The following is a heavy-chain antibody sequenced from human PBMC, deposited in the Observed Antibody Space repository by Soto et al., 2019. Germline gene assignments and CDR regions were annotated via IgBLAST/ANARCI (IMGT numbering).Heavy chain of an antibody. V-gene: IGHV4-38-2*02. CDR3: ARVHVMVVAGSTFDY. CDR1: GYSISGGSY. Sequence: PSETLSFTCTASGYSISGGSYWAGFRQPPGKGPEWIASIYHGGTTFYNPSLKSRITISVDTSNNQFSLKLTSVTAADTAVYYCARVHVMVVAGSTFDYWGHGTLVTVSS. J-gene: IGHJ4*01. D-gene: IGHD6-19*01. CDR2: IYHGGTT.